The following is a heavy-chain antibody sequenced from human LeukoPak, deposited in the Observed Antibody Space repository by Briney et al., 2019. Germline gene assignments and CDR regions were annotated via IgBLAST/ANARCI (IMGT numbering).Heavy chain of an antibody. CDR2: ISGDGGST. J-gene: IGHJ3*02. Sequence: PGGSLRLSCAASGFTFDDYAMHWVRQAPGKGLEWVSLISGDGGSTYYADSVKGRFTISRDNSKSSLYLQMNSLRTEDTALYYCAKRSVAVGATGAFDIWGQGTMVTVSS. D-gene: IGHD1-26*01. CDR1: GFTFDDYA. CDR3: AKRSVAVGATGAFDI. V-gene: IGHV3-43*02.